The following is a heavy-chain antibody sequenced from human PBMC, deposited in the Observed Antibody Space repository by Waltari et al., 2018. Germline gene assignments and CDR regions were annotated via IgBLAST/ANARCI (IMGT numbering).Heavy chain of an antibody. CDR1: GFTCSYSE. V-gene: IGHV3-48*03. Sequence: EVQMVASGGXLVQPGGSMRLSCAASGFTCSYSEMNWVRQAPGTGLEWVPYISSSRSTIYYADSVKGLFTISRDNAKNSLXLQMYSLRAEETAVYYCARAKYYYGSGIPFXGDYWGQGXXV. CDR3: ARAKYYYGSGIPFXGDY. D-gene: IGHD3-10*01. J-gene: IGHJ4*02. CDR2: ISSSRSTI.